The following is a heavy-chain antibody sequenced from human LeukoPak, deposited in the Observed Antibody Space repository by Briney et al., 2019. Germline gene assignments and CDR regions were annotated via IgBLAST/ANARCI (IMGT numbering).Heavy chain of an antibody. CDR2: IYPGDSDT. CDR1: GYSFTSYW. D-gene: IGHD6-13*01. J-gene: IGHJ4*02. V-gene: IGHV5-51*01. CDR3: ARLASRGGTASDFDY. Sequence: GESLKISCKGSGYSFTSYWIGWVRQMPGKGLEWMGIIYPGDSDTRYSPSFRGQVTISADKSISTAYLQWSSLKASDTAMYYCARLASRGGTASDFDYWGQGTLVTVSS.